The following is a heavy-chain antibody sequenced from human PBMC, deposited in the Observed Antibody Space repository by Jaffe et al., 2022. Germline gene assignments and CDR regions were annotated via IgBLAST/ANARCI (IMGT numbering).Heavy chain of an antibody. CDR1: GFTFSSYE. V-gene: IGHV3-48*03. J-gene: IGHJ4*02. CDR2: ISSSGSTI. CDR3: ARGGDSSGWYYSRYFDY. D-gene: IGHD6-19*01. Sequence: EVQLVESGGGLVQPGGSLRLSCAASGFTFSSYEMNWVRQAPGKGLEWVSYISSSGSTIYYADSVKGRFTISRDNAKNSLYLQMNSLRAEDTAVYYCARGGDSSGWYYSRYFDYWGQGTLVTVSS.